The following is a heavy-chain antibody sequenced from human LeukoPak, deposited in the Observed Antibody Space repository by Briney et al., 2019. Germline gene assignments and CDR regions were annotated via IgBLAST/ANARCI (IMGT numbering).Heavy chain of an antibody. J-gene: IGHJ4*02. V-gene: IGHV4-59*01. Sequence: SETLSLTCTVSGGSISSYYWSWIRQPPGKGLEWIGYIYHNGGTNYNPSLESRGSISMDTSKNQFSLNLSSLTAADTAVYYCVNSQWLAQFDYWGQGTLVTVSS. CDR3: VNSQWLAQFDY. CDR2: IYHNGGT. CDR1: GGSISSYY. D-gene: IGHD6-19*01.